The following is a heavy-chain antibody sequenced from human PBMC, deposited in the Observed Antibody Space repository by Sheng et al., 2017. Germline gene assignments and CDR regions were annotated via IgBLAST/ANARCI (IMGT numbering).Heavy chain of an antibody. CDR1: GGSISSYY. J-gene: IGHJ3*02. CDR2: IYYSGST. V-gene: IGHV4-59*01. Sequence: QVQLQESGPGLVKPSETLSLTCTVSGGSISSYYWSWIRQPPGKGLEWIGYIYYSGSTNYNPSLKSRVTISVDTSKNQFSLKLSSVTAADTAVYYCAREGHYITTNAFDIWGQGTMVTVSS. D-gene: IGHD1-20*01. CDR3: AREGHYITTNAFDI.